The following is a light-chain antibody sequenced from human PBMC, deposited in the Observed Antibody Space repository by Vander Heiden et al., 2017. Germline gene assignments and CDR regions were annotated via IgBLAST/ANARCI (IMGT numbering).Light chain of an antibody. CDR2: DAS. Sequence: AIQLTQSPSSLSASAGNTATITCRASQGISSALAWYQQKPGKAPKLLIYDASSLESGVPSRFSGSGSGTDFTLTISSLQAEDFATYYCQQFYSYPYTFGGGTKVEIK. CDR3: QQFYSYPYT. CDR1: QGISSA. J-gene: IGKJ4*01. V-gene: IGKV1-13*02.